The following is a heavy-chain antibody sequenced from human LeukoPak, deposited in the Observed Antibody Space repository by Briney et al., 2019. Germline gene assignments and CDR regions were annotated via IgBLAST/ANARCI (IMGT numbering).Heavy chain of an antibody. D-gene: IGHD6-13*01. CDR3: ARGTDDSWEGWFDS. CDR2: IYYSGNT. J-gene: IGHJ5*01. CDR1: DVSISSYY. Sequence: SETLSLTCTVSDVSISSYYWNWIRQPPGKGLEWIGYIYYSGNTNYNPSLKSRVTISVDTSKNQFSLKLSSVTAADTAVYYCARGTDDSWEGWFDSWGQGTLVTVSS. V-gene: IGHV4-59*01.